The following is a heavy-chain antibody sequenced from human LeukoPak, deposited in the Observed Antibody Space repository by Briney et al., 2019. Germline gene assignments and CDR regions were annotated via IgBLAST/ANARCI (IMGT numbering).Heavy chain of an antibody. CDR3: ARDLPSHPSGSRGLFDY. J-gene: IGHJ4*02. Sequence: SGTLSLTCAVSGGSISSSNWWSWVRQPPGKGLEWIGEIYHSGSTNYNPSLKSRVTMSVDTSKNQFSLKLSSVTAADTAVYYCARDLPSHPSGSRGLFDYWGQGTLVTVSS. CDR1: GGSISSSNW. CDR2: IYHSGST. V-gene: IGHV4-4*02. D-gene: IGHD1-26*01.